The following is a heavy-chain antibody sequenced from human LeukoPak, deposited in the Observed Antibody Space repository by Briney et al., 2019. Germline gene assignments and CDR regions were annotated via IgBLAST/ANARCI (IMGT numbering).Heavy chain of an antibody. D-gene: IGHD2-2*02. CDR3: ARDNPDGPPIPYYYGMDV. V-gene: IGHV1-69*13. CDR2: IIPIFGTA. J-gene: IGHJ6*02. Sequence: SVKVSCTASGGTFSSYAISWVRQAPGQGLEWMGGIIPIFGTANYAQKFQGRVTITADESTSTAYMELSSLRSEDTAVYYCARDNPDGPPIPYYYGMDVWGQGTTVTVSS. CDR1: GGTFSSYA.